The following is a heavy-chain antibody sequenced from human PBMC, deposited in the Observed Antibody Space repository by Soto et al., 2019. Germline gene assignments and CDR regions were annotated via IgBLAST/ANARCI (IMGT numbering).Heavy chain of an antibody. V-gene: IGHV1-69*12. D-gene: IGHD4-4*01. CDR1: VGTFRRSA. CDR2: IIPIFPTP. J-gene: IGHJ6*02. Sequence: QVQLVRSGAEVKKPGSSVKLSCKASVGTFRRSAISWVRQAPGQGLEWMGGIIPIFPTPDYAQKFQERVTITADESASTAYMELSSLTSEDTAGYYCARYRVRLQLGGNYYYIMEVWGQGTTVTVSS. CDR3: ARYRVRLQLGGNYYYIMEV.